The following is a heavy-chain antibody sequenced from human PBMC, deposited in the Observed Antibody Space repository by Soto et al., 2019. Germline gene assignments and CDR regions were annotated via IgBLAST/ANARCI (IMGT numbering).Heavy chain of an antibody. D-gene: IGHD1-1*01. CDR3: ARQFRDVYNAVEY. CDR2: TSNSAPT. J-gene: IGHJ4*02. CDR1: GGSISSYH. V-gene: IGHV4-59*08. Sequence: SETLSLTCTVSGGSISSYHWSWIRQSPGKGLEWIGYTSNSAPTIYNPSLKSRVTISADTSKNQFSLRLSSVTAADTAVYFCARQFRDVYNAVEYWGQGALVIVSS.